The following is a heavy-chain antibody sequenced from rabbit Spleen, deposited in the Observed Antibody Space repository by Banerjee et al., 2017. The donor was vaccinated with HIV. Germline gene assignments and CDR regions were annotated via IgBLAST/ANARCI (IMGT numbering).Heavy chain of an antibody. V-gene: IGHV1S40*01. CDR3: ARHRSGGYAGYGYGFNL. Sequence: QSLEESGGGLVQPGGTLTLTCTASGFSFSSSYYMCWVRQAPGKGLEWIACIGVGSGGSTYYASWAKGRFTISKTSSTTVTLQMTSLTAADTATYFCARHRSGGYAGYGYGFNLWGQGTLVTVS. J-gene: IGHJ4*01. CDR2: IGVGSGGST. D-gene: IGHD1-1*01. CDR1: GFSFSSSYY.